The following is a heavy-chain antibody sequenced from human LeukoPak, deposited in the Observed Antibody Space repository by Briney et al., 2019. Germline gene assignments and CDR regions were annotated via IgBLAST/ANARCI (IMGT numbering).Heavy chain of an antibody. CDR2: INPNSGGT. V-gene: IGHV1-2*02. CDR3: ARETSGSYSFDY. D-gene: IGHD1-26*01. J-gene: IGHJ4*01. CDR1: GYTFNGYY. Sequence: ASVKVFCKASGYTFNGYYMHWVRQAPGQGLEWMGRINPNSGGTNYAQKFQGRVTKTRDTSNSTAYMEQKRLRSDDTAVYYCARETSGSYSFDYWGQGTLVTVSS.